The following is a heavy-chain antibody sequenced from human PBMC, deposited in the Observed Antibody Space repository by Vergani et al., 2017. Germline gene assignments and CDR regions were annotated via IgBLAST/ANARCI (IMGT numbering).Heavy chain of an antibody. V-gene: IGHV4-59*01. CDR3: ARDLSLDV. CDR2: IYYSGGT. CDR1: GGSISSYY. Sequence: QVQLQESGPGLVKPSETLSLTCTVSGGSISSYYWSWIRQPPGKGLEWIGYIYYSGGTNYNPSLKSRVTISVDTSKNQFSLKLSSVTAADTAVYYCARDLSLDVWGRGTTVTVSS. J-gene: IGHJ6*02.